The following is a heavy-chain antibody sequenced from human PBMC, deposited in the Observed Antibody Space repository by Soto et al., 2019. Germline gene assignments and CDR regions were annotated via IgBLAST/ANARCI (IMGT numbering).Heavy chain of an antibody. J-gene: IGHJ4*02. D-gene: IGHD2-15*01. Sequence: ASETLSLTCAISSGSFKDSYWTWIRQPPGKGLEWIGEINHSGYTNSNPSLKSRVTISVDASKNQFSLNLSSVTAADTAVYYCARAVVGPTYYFDPWSQGTQVTVSS. CDR1: SGSFKDSY. CDR3: ARAVVGPTYYFDP. CDR2: INHSGYT. V-gene: IGHV4-34*01.